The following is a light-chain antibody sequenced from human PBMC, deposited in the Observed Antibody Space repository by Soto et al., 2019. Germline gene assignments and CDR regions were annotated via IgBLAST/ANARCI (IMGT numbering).Light chain of an antibody. J-gene: IGLJ1*01. V-gene: IGLV2-11*01. CDR2: DVS. CDR3: FSYAGSYTFG. CDR1: SSDVGGYNY. Sequence: QSALTQPRSVSGSPGQSVTISCTGTSSDVGGYNYVSWYQQHPGKAPKLMIYDVSKRPSGVPDRFSGSKSGNTASLTISGLQAEDEADYYCFSYAGSYTFGFGTGTKLTVL.